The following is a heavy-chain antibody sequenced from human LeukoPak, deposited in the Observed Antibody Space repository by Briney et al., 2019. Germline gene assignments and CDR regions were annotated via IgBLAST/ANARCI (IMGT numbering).Heavy chain of an antibody. CDR3: ARQGQQDDETHFGVVGYYYYYYMDV. Sequence: GESLKISCKASGYNFPAYWIAWVRQMPGKGLEWMGIIYPGDFDTKYNPSFQGQVTILADKSISTAYLQWNSLKASDTAMYYCARQGQQDDETHFGVVGYYYYYYMDVWGRGTPVTVSS. CDR1: GYNFPAYW. V-gene: IGHV5-51*01. D-gene: IGHD3-3*01. J-gene: IGHJ6*03. CDR2: IYPGDFDT.